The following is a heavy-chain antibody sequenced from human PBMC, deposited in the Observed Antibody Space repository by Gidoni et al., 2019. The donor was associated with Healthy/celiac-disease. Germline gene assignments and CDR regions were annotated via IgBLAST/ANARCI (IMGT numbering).Heavy chain of an antibody. V-gene: IGHV3-48*02. Sequence: EVQLVESGGGLVQPGGSLRLSCAASGFTFSSYSMNWVRQAPGKGLEWVSYISSKSSTIYYADSVKGRFTISRDNAKNSLYLQMNSLRDEDTAVYYCARDLWRYYDSSGYYPFDYWGQGTLVTVSS. CDR2: ISSKSSTI. CDR3: ARDLWRYYDSSGYYPFDY. CDR1: GFTFSSYS. D-gene: IGHD3-22*01. J-gene: IGHJ4*02.